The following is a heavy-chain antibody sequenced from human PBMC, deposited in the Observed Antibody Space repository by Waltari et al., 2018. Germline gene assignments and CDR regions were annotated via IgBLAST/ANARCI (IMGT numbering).Heavy chain of an antibody. CDR1: GFTFSSYG. CDR2: ISYDGSNK. D-gene: IGHD5-12*01. J-gene: IGHJ4*02. V-gene: IGHV3-30*18. CDR3: AKDRGYSGYGRFDY. Sequence: QVQLVESGGGVVQPGWSLRLSCAASGFTFSSYGMHWVRPAPGKGLEWVAVISYDGSNKYYADSVKGRFTISRDNSKNTLYLQMNSLRAEDTAVYYCAKDRGYSGYGRFDYWGQGTLVTVSS.